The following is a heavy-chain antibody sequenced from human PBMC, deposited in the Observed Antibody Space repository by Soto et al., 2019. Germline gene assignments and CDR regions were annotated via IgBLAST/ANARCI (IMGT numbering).Heavy chain of an antibody. CDR3: AGGIATGQLDP. V-gene: IGHV1-3*01. CDR1: GYTFTRYT. CDR2: INPDNGNT. Sequence: SVKDYCKASGYTFTRYTMNWVRQAPGQRLEWMGWINPDNGNTKSSQKFQDRVIITRDTSASTAYMDLSSLRSEDTAVYYCAGGIATGQLDPWGQGTLVTVSS. D-gene: IGHD2-15*01. J-gene: IGHJ5*02.